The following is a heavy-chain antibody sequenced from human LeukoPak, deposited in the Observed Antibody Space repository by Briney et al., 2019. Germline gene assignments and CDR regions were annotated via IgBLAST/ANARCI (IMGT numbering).Heavy chain of an antibody. Sequence: SETLSLTCAASGGSISSSSYYWGWIRQPPGKGLEWIGSIYYSGSTYYNPSLKSRVTISVDTSKNQFSLKLSSVTAADTAVYYCARHEVGSSSWYIYYYYYMDVWGKGTTVTVSS. CDR3: ARHEVGSSSWYIYYYYYMDV. CDR2: IYYSGST. CDR1: GGSISSSSYY. J-gene: IGHJ6*03. D-gene: IGHD6-13*01. V-gene: IGHV4-39*01.